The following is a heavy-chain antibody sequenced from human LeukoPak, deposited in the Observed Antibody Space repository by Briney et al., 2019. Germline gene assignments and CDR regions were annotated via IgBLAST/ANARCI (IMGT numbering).Heavy chain of an antibody. CDR2: VKSRSAGETT. Sequence: GGSLRLSCAASGFSISNDWMSWVRQAPGKGLEWVTRVKSRSAGETTDYAAPVKGRFTISRDDSKNTLYLQMNSLKTEDTAVYYCTLIQGWGSGSYYRDFWGQGTLVTVSS. J-gene: IGHJ4*02. CDR1: GFSISNDW. V-gene: IGHV3-15*01. D-gene: IGHD3-10*01. CDR3: TLIQGWGSGSYYRDF.